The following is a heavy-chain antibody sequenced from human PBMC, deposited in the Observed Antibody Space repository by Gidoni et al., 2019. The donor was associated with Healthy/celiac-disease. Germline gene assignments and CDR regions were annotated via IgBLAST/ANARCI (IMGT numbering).Heavy chain of an antibody. D-gene: IGHD5-12*01. Sequence: QVQLQESGPGLVKPSETLSLTCTVSGGSISSYYWSWIRQPPGKGLEWIGYIYYSGSTNYNPSLKGRVTISVDTSKNQFSLKLSSVTAADTAVYYCARHGGYDYISGESWDYFDYWGQGTLVTVSS. CDR1: GGSISSYY. V-gene: IGHV4-59*08. J-gene: IGHJ4*02. CDR3: ARHGGYDYISGESWDYFDY. CDR2: IYYSGST.